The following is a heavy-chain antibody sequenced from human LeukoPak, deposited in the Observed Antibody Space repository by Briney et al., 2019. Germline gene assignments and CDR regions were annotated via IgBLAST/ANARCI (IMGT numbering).Heavy chain of an antibody. Sequence: VASVKVSCKASGYTFTSYYMHWARQAPGQGLEWMGIINPSGGSTSYAQKFQGRVTMTRDTSTSTVYMELRTLRSDDTAVYYCARAVLSRWSLSLWFDPWGQGTLVIVSS. D-gene: IGHD2-8*01. J-gene: IGHJ5*02. CDR3: ARAVLSRWSLSLWFDP. CDR2: INPSGGST. CDR1: GYTFTSYY. V-gene: IGHV1-46*01.